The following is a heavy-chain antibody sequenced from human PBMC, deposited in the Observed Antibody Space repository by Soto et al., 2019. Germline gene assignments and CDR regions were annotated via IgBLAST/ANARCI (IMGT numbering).Heavy chain of an antibody. Sequence: EVQVVESGGGLVKPGGSLRLSCAASGFTFSEYSFLWVRQAPGKGLEWLSFIANGDNHIFYSDSVKGRFTISRDNAKNEVYLQLNSLRAHDSAVYYCARENGHCTDACNRGAFDIWGQGTMVTVSS. D-gene: IGHD2-2*01. CDR3: ARENGHCTDACNRGAFDI. CDR2: IANGDNHI. J-gene: IGHJ3*02. CDR1: GFTFSEYS. V-gene: IGHV3-21*01.